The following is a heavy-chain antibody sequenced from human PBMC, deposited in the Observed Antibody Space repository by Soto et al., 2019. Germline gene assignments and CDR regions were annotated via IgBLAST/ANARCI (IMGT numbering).Heavy chain of an antibody. Sequence: GSLRLSCAASGFTFSDYYMSWIRQAPGKGLEWVSYISSSGSTIYYADSVKGRFTISRDNAKNSLYLQMNSLRAEDTAVYYCARVARSSHYYYYMDVWGKGTTVTVSS. CDR1: GFTFSDYY. CDR2: ISSSGSTI. J-gene: IGHJ6*03. CDR3: ARVARSSHYYYYMDV. V-gene: IGHV3-11*01. D-gene: IGHD3-10*01.